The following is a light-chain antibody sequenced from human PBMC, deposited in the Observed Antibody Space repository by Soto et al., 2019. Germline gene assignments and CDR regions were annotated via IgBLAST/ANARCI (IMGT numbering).Light chain of an antibody. Sequence: DIQMTRSPSSLSASVGDRVTITCRASQGITNYLAWYQQKPGKVPKLLIYVASTLQSGVPSRFSGTGSGTDFTLTISNLQPEDVATYYCEKCDRAPLSFGGGTRLEMK. J-gene: IGKJ5*01. CDR2: VAS. CDR1: QGITNY. V-gene: IGKV1-27*01. CDR3: EKCDRAPLS.